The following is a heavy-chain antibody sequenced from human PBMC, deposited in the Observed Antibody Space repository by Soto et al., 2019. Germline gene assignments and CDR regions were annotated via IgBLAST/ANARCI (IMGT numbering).Heavy chain of an antibody. J-gene: IGHJ5*02. CDR2: IVVGSGNT. V-gene: IGHV1-58*02. Sequence: ASVKVSCKASGFTFTSSAMQWVRQARGQRLEWIGWIVVGSGNTNYAQKFQERVTISPDTSNNQVSLQLNSVTPDDTAVYYCVRLIGNSWLDTWGQGTLVTV. D-gene: IGHD2-8*01. CDR3: VRLIGNSWLDT. CDR1: GFTFTSSA.